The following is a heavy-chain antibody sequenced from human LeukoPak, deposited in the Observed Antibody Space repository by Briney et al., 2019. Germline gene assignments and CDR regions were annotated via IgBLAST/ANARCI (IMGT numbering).Heavy chain of an antibody. D-gene: IGHD2-15*01. V-gene: IGHV4-34*01. J-gene: IGHJ4*02. CDR2: INYSVNT. Sequence: SETLSLTCAVYGGSLSGYYWTWIRPTPGEGREWIGEINYSVNTNYNRSLKSRVTISADTSKNQFSLRLSSVTAADTAVYYCARRGTAYCRGGNCYSDKYFDYWGQGTQVTVSS. CDR1: GGSLSGYY. CDR3: ARRGTAYCRGGNCYSDKYFDY.